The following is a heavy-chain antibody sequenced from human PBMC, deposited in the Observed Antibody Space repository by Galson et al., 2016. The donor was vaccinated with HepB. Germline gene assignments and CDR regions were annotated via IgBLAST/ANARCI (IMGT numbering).Heavy chain of an antibody. CDR3: ARYSDSWAPFDY. CDR2: ISGSGANT. V-gene: IGHV3-23*01. D-gene: IGHD6-13*01. J-gene: IGHJ4*02. Sequence: SLRLSCAASGFTFSSYAMTWVRQAPGKGLEWVSGISGSGANTYYANAVKGLFTISRDNSNNTLYLQVNSLRAEDTALYFCARYSDSWAPFDYWGQGSLVTVSS. CDR1: GFTFSSYA.